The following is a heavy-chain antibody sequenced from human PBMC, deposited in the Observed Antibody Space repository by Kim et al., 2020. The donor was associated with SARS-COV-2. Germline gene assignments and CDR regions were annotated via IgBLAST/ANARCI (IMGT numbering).Heavy chain of an antibody. CDR1: GASISSLDYY. J-gene: IGHJ4*02. D-gene: IGHD3-22*01. Sequence: SETLSLTCAVSGASISSLDYYWSWIRQHPGKGLEWIGYIFYSGSTYYNPSLKSRVIISVDTSKNQFSLKLTSVTAADTAVYYCARFNMGSGYHGPFDHWGQGTLVTVSS. CDR2: IFYSGST. CDR3: ARFNMGSGYHGPFDH. V-gene: IGHV4-31*11.